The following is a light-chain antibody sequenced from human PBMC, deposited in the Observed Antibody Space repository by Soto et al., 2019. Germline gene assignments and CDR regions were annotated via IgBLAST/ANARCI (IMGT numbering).Light chain of an antibody. V-gene: IGKV1-39*01. CDR3: QQSSNAPLT. CDR2: AAS. Sequence: TQMTQSPSSLSASVGDRVTITCRASQGITKYLNWYQQKPGKAPKLLVYAASSLQSGVPSRFSGSGYGTDFTLTISMLQPEDSSTYFCQQSSNAPLTFGGGTKVEIK. J-gene: IGKJ4*01. CDR1: QGITKY.